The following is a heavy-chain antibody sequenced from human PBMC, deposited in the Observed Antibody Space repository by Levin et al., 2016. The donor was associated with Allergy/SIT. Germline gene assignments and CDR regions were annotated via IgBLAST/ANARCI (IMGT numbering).Heavy chain of an antibody. V-gene: IGHV1-2*02. CDR3: ARDQSSGWRAYYYYGMDV. CDR2: INPNSGGT. D-gene: IGHD6-19*01. Sequence: ASVKVSCKASGYTFTGYYMHWVRQAPGQGLEWMGWINPNSGGTNYAQKFQGRVTMTRDTSISTAYMELSRLRSDDTAVYYCARDQSSGWRAYYYYGMDVWGQGTTVTVSS. CDR1: GYTFTGYY. J-gene: IGHJ6*02.